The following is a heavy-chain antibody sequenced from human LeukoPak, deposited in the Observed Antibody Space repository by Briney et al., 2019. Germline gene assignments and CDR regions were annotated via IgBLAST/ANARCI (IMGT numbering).Heavy chain of an antibody. J-gene: IGHJ4*02. CDR1: GGSISSSGHY. CDR3: ARSATVTTGYFDY. CDR2: IYSNGNT. D-gene: IGHD4-17*01. V-gene: IGHV4-39*07. Sequence: SETLSLTCSVSGGSISSSGHYWGWIRQSPEKGLDWIGSIYSNGNTYYNPSVKIRVTISVDTSKNQFSLKLTSVTAAETAVYYCARSATVTTGYFDYWGQGALVTVSS.